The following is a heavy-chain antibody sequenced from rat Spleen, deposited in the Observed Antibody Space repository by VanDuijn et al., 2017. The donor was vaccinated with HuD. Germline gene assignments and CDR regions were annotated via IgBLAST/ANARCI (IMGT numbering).Heavy chain of an antibody. CDR2: ISYDGSGT. J-gene: IGHJ2*01. CDR3: ARHPSGLDY. D-gene: IGHD4-3*01. CDR1: GFTFSDYN. V-gene: IGHV5-7*01. Sequence: EVQLVESGGGLVQPGRSLKLSCAASGFTFSDYNMAWVRQTPKMGLGWVATISYDGSGTYYRDSVKGRFTISRDNAKNTLYLQMDSLRSEDTATYYCARHPSGLDYWGQGVMVTVSS.